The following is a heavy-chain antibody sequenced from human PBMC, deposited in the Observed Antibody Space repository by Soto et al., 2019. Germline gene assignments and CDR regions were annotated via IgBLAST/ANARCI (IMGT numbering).Heavy chain of an antibody. CDR1: GGSISSYY. V-gene: IGHV4-59*12. D-gene: IGHD3-22*01. Sequence: PSETLSLTCTVSGGSISSYYWSWIRQPPGKGLEWVGYSYYSGSTNYNPSLKSRIPISVDTANNQFSLKLSSVTAADTAVYYCARDLRDYYDSSGLSEPVYWGQGTLVTVSS. J-gene: IGHJ4*02. CDR3: ARDLRDYYDSSGLSEPVY. CDR2: SYYSGST.